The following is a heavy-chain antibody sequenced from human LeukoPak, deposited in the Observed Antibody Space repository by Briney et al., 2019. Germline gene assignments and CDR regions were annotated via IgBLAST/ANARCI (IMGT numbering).Heavy chain of an antibody. CDR3: ARRSPIAAEDY. CDR1: GDSISLQY. V-gene: IGHV4-4*09. Sequence: SETLSLTCTVTGDSISLQYWNWIRQPPGKGLEWLGYISSSGNTNYHPSVNSRVTISRDTSKNQLSLRLKSLTAADTAVYYCARRSPIAAEDYWGKGILVTVSS. J-gene: IGHJ4*02. CDR2: ISSSGNT. D-gene: IGHD6-6*01.